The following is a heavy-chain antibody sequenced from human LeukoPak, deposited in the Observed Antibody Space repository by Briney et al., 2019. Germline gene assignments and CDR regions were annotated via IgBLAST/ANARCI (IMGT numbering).Heavy chain of an antibody. D-gene: IGHD3-16*02. CDR1: GFSFTKHA. V-gene: IGHV3-23*01. Sequence: PGGSLRLSCAASGFSFTKHAMSWVRQAPGKGLEWVSGMSSSGDSTDYADSVKGRFTISRDNSKNTLYLQMDGRRVEDTAVFYCAKVSFDGGVIPYFDSWGQGTVVTVSS. CDR3: AKVSFDGGVIPYFDS. CDR2: MSSSGDST. J-gene: IGHJ4*02.